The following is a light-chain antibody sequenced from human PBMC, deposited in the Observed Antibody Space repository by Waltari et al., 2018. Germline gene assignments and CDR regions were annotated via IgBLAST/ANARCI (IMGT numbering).Light chain of an antibody. Sequence: EVVMTQSPGTLSVSPGGSATLSCRASQNVNTHLDWYQQKPGQAPRLLIYAAYTRATGVPARFSGSGSGTDFTLTISSLQSEDFALYYCQQYNDWPRTFGLGTKVEI. CDR1: QNVNTH. V-gene: IGKV3-15*01. CDR3: QQYNDWPRT. J-gene: IGKJ1*01. CDR2: AAY.